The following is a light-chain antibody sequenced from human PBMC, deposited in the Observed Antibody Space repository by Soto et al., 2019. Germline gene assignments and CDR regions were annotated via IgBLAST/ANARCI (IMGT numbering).Light chain of an antibody. Sequence: DIQMTQSPSTLSASVGDRVTITCRASQSISRSLAWYQQKPGKAPKLLIYKASSLESGVPARFSGSGSGTEFTLTISSLQPDDFATYYCQQYNNYSWTFGQGTKVEIK. CDR1: QSISRS. V-gene: IGKV1-5*03. CDR3: QQYNNYSWT. CDR2: KAS. J-gene: IGKJ1*01.